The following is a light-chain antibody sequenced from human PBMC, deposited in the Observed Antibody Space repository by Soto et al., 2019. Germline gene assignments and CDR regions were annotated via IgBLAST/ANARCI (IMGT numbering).Light chain of an antibody. CDR3: QQSYSTPPYT. J-gene: IGKJ2*01. CDR2: AAS. Sequence: DIQMTQSPSSLSASVGDRVTITCRASQSISSYLNWYQQKPGKAPKLLIYAASSLHSGVTSRFSGSGSGTDCTLTISSLQPEDVATYYCQQSYSTPPYTFGQGTKLEIK. CDR1: QSISSY. V-gene: IGKV1-39*01.